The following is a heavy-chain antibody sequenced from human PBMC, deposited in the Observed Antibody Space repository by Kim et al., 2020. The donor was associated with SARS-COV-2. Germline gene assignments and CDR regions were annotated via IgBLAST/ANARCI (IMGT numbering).Heavy chain of an antibody. V-gene: IGHV3-23*01. J-gene: IGHJ6*02. D-gene: IGHD6-19*01. CDR1: GFTFSSYA. CDR3: AKDLEAVAGSDYYYYGMDV. Sequence: GGSLRLSCAASGFTFSSYAMSWVRQAPGKGLEWVSAISGSGGSTYYADSVKGRFTISRDNSKNTLYLQMNSLRAEDTAVYYCAKDLEAVAGSDYYYYGMDVWGQGTTVTVSS. CDR2: ISGSGGST.